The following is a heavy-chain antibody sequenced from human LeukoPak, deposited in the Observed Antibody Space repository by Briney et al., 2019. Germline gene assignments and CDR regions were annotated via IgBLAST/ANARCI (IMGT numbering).Heavy chain of an antibody. D-gene: IGHD3-3*01. Sequence: ASVKVSCKVSGYTLTELSMHWVRQAPGKGLEWMGGFDPEDGGTIYAQKFQGRVTMTEDTSTDTAYMELSSLRSEDTAVYYCATGGGVFGVAVFDYWGQGTLVTVSS. V-gene: IGHV1-24*01. CDR1: GYTLTELS. CDR2: FDPEDGGT. J-gene: IGHJ4*02. CDR3: ATGGGVFGVAVFDY.